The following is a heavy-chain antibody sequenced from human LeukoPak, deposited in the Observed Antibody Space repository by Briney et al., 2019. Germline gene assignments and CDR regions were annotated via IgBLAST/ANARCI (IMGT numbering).Heavy chain of an antibody. V-gene: IGHV3-23*01. Sequence: PGGSLRLSCAASGFTFYSYAMSWVRQAPGKGLEWVSTISGSGGGTYYADSVKGRFTISRDNSKNTLCVQMNSLRAEDTAVYYCAKAISIVGATNFDYWGQGTLVTVSS. CDR1: GFTFYSYA. J-gene: IGHJ4*02. CDR2: ISGSGGGT. D-gene: IGHD1-26*01. CDR3: AKAISIVGATNFDY.